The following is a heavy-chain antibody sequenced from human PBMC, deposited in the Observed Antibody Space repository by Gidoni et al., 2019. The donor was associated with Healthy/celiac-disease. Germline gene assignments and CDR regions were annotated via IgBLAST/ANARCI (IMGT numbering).Heavy chain of an antibody. CDR1: GGSLSSGGYY. D-gene: IGHD2-2*01. CDR3: ARSVVVRKKTVVYYMDV. V-gene: IGHV4-31*03. J-gene: IGHJ6*03. Sequence: QVQLQESGPGLVKPSQTLSLPCPVSGGSLSSGGYYWSWIRQHPGKGLAWIGYIYYSGSTYYNPSLKSRVTISVDTSKNQFSLKLSSVTAADTAVYYCARSVVVRKKTVVYYMDVWGKGTTVTVSS. CDR2: IYYSGST.